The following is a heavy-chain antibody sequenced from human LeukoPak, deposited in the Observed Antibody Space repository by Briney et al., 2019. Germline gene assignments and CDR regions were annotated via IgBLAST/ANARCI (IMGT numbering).Heavy chain of an antibody. CDR3: AKESSDYDSSGYYRYFDY. CDR1: GFTFSSYG. CDR2: IWYDGSNK. Sequence: GGSLRLSCAASGFTFSSYGMHWVRQAPGKGLEWVAVIWYDGSNKYYADSVKGRSTISRDNSKNTLYLQMNSLRAEDTAVYYCAKESSDYDSSGYYRYFDYWGQGTLVTVSS. J-gene: IGHJ4*02. V-gene: IGHV3-33*06. D-gene: IGHD3-22*01.